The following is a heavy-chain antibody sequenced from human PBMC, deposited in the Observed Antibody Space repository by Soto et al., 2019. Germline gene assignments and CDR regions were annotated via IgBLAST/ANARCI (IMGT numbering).Heavy chain of an antibody. CDR1: GFTFDDYA. D-gene: IGHD4-17*01. J-gene: IGHJ6*03. Sequence: GGSLRLSCAASGFTFDDYAMHWVRQAPGKGLEWVSGISWNSGSIGYADSVKGRFTISRDNAKNSLYLQMNSLRAEDTALYYCAKGGSDYGDYYYYYYLDVWGKGTTVTVSS. CDR2: ISWNSGSI. V-gene: IGHV3-9*01. CDR3: AKGGSDYGDYYYYYYLDV.